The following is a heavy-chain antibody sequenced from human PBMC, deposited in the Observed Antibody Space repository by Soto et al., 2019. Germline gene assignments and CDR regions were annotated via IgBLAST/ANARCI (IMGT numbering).Heavy chain of an antibody. CDR2: INPSGGST. J-gene: IGHJ5*02. CDR3: ARKDLPGYGSPSICFDP. V-gene: IGHV1-46*01. Sequence: ASVKVSCKASGYTFTSYYMHWVRQAPGQGLEWMGIINPSGGSTSYAQKFQGRVTMTRDTSTSTVYMELSSLRSEDTAVYYCARKDLPGYGSPSICFDPWGKGTRVTVPS. CDR1: GYTFTSYY. D-gene: IGHD6-13*01.